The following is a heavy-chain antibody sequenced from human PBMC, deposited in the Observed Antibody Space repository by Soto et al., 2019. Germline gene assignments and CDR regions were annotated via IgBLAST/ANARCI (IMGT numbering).Heavy chain of an antibody. D-gene: IGHD3-3*01. CDR2: INASFGTA. J-gene: IGHJ6*02. V-gene: IGHV1-69*05. CDR3: ARTPSTYYDFWSGPYGMDV. CDR1: GYTFTNHA. Sequence: SEKVSCKASGYTFTNHAMHWVRQAPGQRLEWMGGINASFGTANYAQKFQGGVTITTDESTSTAYMELSSLRSDDTAVYYCARTPSTYYDFWSGPYGMDVWGQGTTVTVSS.